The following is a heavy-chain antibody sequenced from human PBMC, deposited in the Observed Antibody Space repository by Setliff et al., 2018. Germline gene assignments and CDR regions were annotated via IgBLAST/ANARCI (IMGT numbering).Heavy chain of an antibody. J-gene: IGHJ6*03. CDR2: IYTDGST. CDR1: GDSISGAKYY. Sequence: SETLSLTCTVSGDSISGAKYYWSWIRQSAGKGLECIGRIYTDGSTKYNLSLNSRVALSIDTSKNQFSLRLSSVTAADTAVYFCARVTGFLYMDVWGKGTTVTVS. V-gene: IGHV4-61*02. D-gene: IGHD3-3*01. CDR3: ARVTGFLYMDV.